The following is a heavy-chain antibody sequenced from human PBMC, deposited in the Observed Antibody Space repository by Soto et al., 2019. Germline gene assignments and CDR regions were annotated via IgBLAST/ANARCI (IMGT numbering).Heavy chain of an antibody. CDR1: GFTFSDYY. Sequence: QVQLVESGGGLVKPGGSPRLSCAASGFTFSDYYMSWIRQAPGKGLEWVSYISSSSSYTNYADSVKGRFTISRDNAKNSLYLQMNSLRAEDTAVYYCARDLVERVPHAWGQGTLVTVSS. V-gene: IGHV3-11*05. CDR3: ARDLVERVPHA. D-gene: IGHD1-1*01. J-gene: IGHJ5*02. CDR2: ISSSSSYT.